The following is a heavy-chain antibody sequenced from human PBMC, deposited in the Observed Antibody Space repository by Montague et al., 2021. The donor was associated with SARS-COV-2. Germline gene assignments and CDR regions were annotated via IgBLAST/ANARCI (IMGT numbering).Heavy chain of an antibody. CDR1: GDSVNTYY. D-gene: IGHD3-22*01. CDR3: ARQAAGSYFYHGVDV. V-gene: IGHV4-59*02. J-gene: IGHJ6*02. Sequence: SETLSLTCTVSGDSVNTYYWNWIRKPPGTGLELLGSIFNTGSTNYNPSLKSRVTIPLDTSKNQFFLKVTSVTAADTAVYYCARQAAGSYFYHGVDVWGQGTTVTVSS. CDR2: IFNTGST.